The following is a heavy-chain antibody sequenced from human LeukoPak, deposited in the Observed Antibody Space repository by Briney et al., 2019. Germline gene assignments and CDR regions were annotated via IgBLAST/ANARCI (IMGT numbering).Heavy chain of an antibody. CDR1: GGTFSSYA. J-gene: IGHJ4*02. V-gene: IGHV1-69*13. CDR2: IIPIFGTA. CDR3: VRGYSSPYYFDY. Sequence: RWASVKVSCKASGGTFSSYAISWVRQAPGQGLEWMGGIIPIFGTANYAQKFQGRVTITADGSTSTAYMELSSLRSEGTAVYYCVRGYSSPYYFDYWGQGTLVTVSS. D-gene: IGHD6-13*01.